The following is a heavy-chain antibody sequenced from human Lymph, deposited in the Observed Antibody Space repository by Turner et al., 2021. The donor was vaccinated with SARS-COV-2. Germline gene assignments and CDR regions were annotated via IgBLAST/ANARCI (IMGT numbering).Heavy chain of an antibody. D-gene: IGHD3-16*01. J-gene: IGHJ6*02. V-gene: IGHV3-11*06. CDR2: ISSSSTYT. CDR1: GFTFSDYF. CDR3: ARPGGPYYYYGMDV. Sequence: QAQLVESGGGLVKPGGSLRLSCAASGFTFSDYFMSWIRQAPGKGLEWVSYISSSSTYTNYADSVKGRFTISRDNAKNSLYLQMNSLRAEDTAVYYCARPGGPYYYYGMDVWGQGTTVTVSS.